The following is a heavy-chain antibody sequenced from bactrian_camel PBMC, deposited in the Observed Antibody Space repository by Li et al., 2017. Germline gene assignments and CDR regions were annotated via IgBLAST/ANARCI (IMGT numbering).Heavy chain of an antibody. J-gene: IGHJ6*01. CDR1: GDVIINYS. V-gene: IGHV3S53*01. Sequence: HVQLVESGGGSVQAGGALTLSCEVSGDVIINYSMGWFRQAPGREREGIAGFYRGGSKTYFGDSMRGRFTISRDNAKNTVYLQLNSLKTEDMAIYYCAKSNGTDWPGSFGSWGQGTQVTVS. D-gene: IGHD6*01. CDR2: FYRGGSKT. CDR3: AKSNGTDWPGSFGS.